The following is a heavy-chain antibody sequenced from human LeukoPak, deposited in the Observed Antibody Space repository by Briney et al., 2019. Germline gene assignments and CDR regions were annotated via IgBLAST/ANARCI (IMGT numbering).Heavy chain of an antibody. CDR1: GGTFSSYA. D-gene: IGHD3-16*01. V-gene: IGHV1-3*01. CDR2: INAGNGNT. CDR3: ARMLLQRYNWFDP. J-gene: IGHJ5*02. Sequence: GASVKVSCKASGGTFSSYAISWVRQAPGQRLEWMGWINAGNGNTKYSQKFQGRVTITRDTSASTAYMELSSLRSGDTAVYYCARMLLQRYNWFDPWGQGTLVTVSS.